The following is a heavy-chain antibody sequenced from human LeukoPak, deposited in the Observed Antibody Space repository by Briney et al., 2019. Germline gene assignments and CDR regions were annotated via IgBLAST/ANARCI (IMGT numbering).Heavy chain of an antibody. CDR3: ARGVALAGHFDY. Sequence: GGSLRLSCAASGFTFSSYGMHWVRQAPGKGLEWVAVIWYDGSNKYYADSVKGRFTISRDNAKNSVYLQMNSLRAEDTAVYYCARGVALAGHFDYWGQGTLVTVSS. J-gene: IGHJ4*02. CDR1: GFTFSSYG. D-gene: IGHD6-19*01. CDR2: IWYDGSNK. V-gene: IGHV3-33*01.